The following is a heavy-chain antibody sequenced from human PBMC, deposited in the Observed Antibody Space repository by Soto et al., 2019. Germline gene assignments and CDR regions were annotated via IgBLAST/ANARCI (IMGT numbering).Heavy chain of an antibody. Sequence: GGSLRLSCAASGFTFSSYGMHWVRQAPGKGLEWVAVIWYDGSNKYYADSVRCRFTISRDNSKNTLYLQMNSLRAEDTAVYYCAREKRIQLWKKYYYGMDVWGQGTKVTVSS. J-gene: IGHJ6*02. D-gene: IGHD5-18*01. CDR3: AREKRIQLWKKYYYGMDV. V-gene: IGHV3-33*01. CDR1: GFTFSSYG. CDR2: IWYDGSNK.